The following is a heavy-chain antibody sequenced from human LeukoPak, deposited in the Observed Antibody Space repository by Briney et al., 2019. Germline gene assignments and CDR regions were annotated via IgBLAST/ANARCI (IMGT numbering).Heavy chain of an antibody. V-gene: IGHV3-66*01. Sequence: GGSLRLSCAASGFTVSSNYMTWVRQAPGKGLEWVSVIYSGGSTYYADSVKGRFTISRDNSKNTLYLQMNSLRAEDTAVYYCARARAITGTTSDYYAMDVWGQGNPGHRLL. J-gene: IGHJ6*02. CDR3: ARARAITGTTSDYYAMDV. CDR1: GFTVSSNY. D-gene: IGHD1-7*01. CDR2: IYSGGST.